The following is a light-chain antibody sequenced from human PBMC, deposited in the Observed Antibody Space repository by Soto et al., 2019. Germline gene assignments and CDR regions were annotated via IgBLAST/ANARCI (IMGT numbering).Light chain of an antibody. Sequence: EKVMTQSPATLSMSPGERATLSCRASQSVSSFLAWYQQKPGQAPRLLIYGASTRATGIPARFSGSGSGTEFTLTISSLQSEDFAVYYCQQYTNWPSWTFGQGTRWISN. V-gene: IGKV3-15*01. CDR2: GAS. CDR1: QSVSSF. CDR3: QQYTNWPSWT. J-gene: IGKJ1*01.